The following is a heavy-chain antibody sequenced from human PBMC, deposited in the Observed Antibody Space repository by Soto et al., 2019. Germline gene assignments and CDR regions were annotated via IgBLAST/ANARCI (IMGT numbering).Heavy chain of an antibody. CDR1: GGSISSGCYY. V-gene: IGHV4-31*03. D-gene: IGHD2-2*01. Sequence: SQTLSLTCTVSGGSISSGCYYWSWIRQHPGKGLEWIGYIYYSGSTYYNPSLKSRVTISVDTSKNQFSLKLSSVTAADTAVYYCARAAPRRYCSSTSCPPGFDYWGQGTLVTAPQ. CDR2: IYYSGST. J-gene: IGHJ4*02. CDR3: ARAAPRRYCSSTSCPPGFDY.